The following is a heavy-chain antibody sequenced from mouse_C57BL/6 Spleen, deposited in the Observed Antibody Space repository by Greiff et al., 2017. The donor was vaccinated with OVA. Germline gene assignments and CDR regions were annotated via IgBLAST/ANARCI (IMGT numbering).Heavy chain of an antibody. CDR3: VRGDYYGSSYWYFDV. CDR2: IRSKSSNYAT. CDR1: GFTFNTYA. D-gene: IGHD1-1*01. J-gene: IGHJ1*03. V-gene: IGHV10-3*01. Sequence: DVMLVESGGGLVQPKGSLKLSCAASGFTFNTYAMHWVRQAPGKGLEWVARIRSKSSNYATYYADSVKDRFTISRDDSQSMLYLQMNNLKTEDTAMYYGVRGDYYGSSYWYFDVWGTGTTVTVSS.